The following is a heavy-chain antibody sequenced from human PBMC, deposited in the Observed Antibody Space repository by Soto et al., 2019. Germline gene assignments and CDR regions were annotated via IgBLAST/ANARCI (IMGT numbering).Heavy chain of an antibody. D-gene: IGHD2-21*02. CDR2: ISLYHHST. J-gene: IGHJ4*02. V-gene: IGHV1-46*01. CDR1: GYTFTDYF. CDR3: ARELYSCGGDCPYYMDY. Sequence: QAQLVQSGAEVKKPGASVRLSCKTSGYTFTDYFIHWVRQAPGQGLEWMGIISLYHHSTSYAQKFQGRLTVTNDTSTTTLYMELSSLTSEDTAVYWCARELYSCGGDCPYYMDYWGQGTLVTVSS.